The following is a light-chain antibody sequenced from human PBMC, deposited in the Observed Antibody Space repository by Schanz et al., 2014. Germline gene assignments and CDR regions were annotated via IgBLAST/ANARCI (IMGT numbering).Light chain of an antibody. J-gene: IGLJ3*02. V-gene: IGLV2-8*01. CDR2: EVS. CDR1: SSDVGGYNF. CDR3: SSYTSINTRV. Sequence: QSALTQPPSASGSPGQSVTISCTGTSSDVGGYNFVSWYQQHPGKAPKLMIYEVSNRPSGVPDRFSGSKSGNTASLTVSGLQAEDEADYYCSSYTSINTRVFGGGTKLTVL.